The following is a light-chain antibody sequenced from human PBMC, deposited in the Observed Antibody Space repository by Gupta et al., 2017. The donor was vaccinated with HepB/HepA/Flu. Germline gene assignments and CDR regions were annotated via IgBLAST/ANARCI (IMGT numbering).Light chain of an antibody. Sequence: DIQMTTYPSSLSASVGDRVTITCQASQDISNYLNWYQQKPGKVPTLLLYDSSNLETGVPFRFSLSGCGSDFTFTISILQPQDIATDVCQQYDNHTPPFTFGPGTKVDIK. CDR3: QQYDNHTPPFT. CDR1: QDISNY. J-gene: IGKJ3*01. V-gene: IGKV1-33*01. CDR2: DSS.